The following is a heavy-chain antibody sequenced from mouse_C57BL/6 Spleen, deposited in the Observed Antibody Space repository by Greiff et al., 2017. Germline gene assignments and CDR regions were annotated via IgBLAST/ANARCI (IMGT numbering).Heavy chain of an antibody. CDR3: ARHIRGYFDV. CDR2: ISGGGGNT. D-gene: IGHD1-1*01. J-gene: IGHJ1*03. CDR1: GFTFSSYT. V-gene: IGHV5-9*01. Sequence: DVQLVESGGGLVKPGGSLKLSCAASGFTFSSYTMSWVRQTPEKRLEWVATISGGGGNTYYPDSVKGRFTISRDNAKNTLYLQMSSLRSEDTALYYCARHIRGYFDVWGTGTTVTVSS.